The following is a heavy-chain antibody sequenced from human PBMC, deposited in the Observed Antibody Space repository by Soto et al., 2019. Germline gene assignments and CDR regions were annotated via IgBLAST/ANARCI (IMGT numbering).Heavy chain of an antibody. CDR3: VKEFGVAGSSYESFFDY. D-gene: IGHD5-18*01. CDR2: VSYDGGTK. J-gene: IGHJ4*02. Sequence: QVQLVESGGGVVQPGGSLRLSCAASGFTLSSHGMQWVRQAPGKGLEWVAVVSYDGGTKYYADSVKGRFTISRDNSKNTLYLQMNSLRAEDTAVYYCVKEFGVAGSSYESFFDYWGQGTLFTVSS. CDR1: GFTLSSHG. V-gene: IGHV3-30*18.